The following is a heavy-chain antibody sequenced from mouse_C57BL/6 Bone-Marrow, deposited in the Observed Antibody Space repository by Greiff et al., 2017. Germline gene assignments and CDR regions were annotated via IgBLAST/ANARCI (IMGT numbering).Heavy chain of an antibody. Sequence: EVMLVESGAELVRPGASVKLSCTASGFNIKDDYMHWVKQRPEQGLEWIGWIDPENGDTEYASKFRGKATITADTSSNTAYLQLSSLTSEDTAVYYCYTRKNWGQGTTLTVSS. J-gene: IGHJ2*01. CDR3: YTRKN. CDR2: IDPENGDT. CDR1: GFNIKDDY. V-gene: IGHV14-4*01.